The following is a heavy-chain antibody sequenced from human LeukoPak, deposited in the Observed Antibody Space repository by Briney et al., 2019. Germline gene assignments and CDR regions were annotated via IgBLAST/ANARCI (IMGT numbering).Heavy chain of an antibody. D-gene: IGHD6-19*01. Sequence: GGSLRLSCAASGFTFSSCWMSWVRQAPGKGLEWVANIKQDGSEKYYLDSVKGRFTISRDNAKNSLFLLMNSLRTEDDTVYYCSRDPSGWYAVDYWGQRTLVTVSS. CDR1: GFTFSSCW. CDR2: IKQDGSEK. J-gene: IGHJ4*02. V-gene: IGHV3-7*01. CDR3: SRDPSGWYAVDY.